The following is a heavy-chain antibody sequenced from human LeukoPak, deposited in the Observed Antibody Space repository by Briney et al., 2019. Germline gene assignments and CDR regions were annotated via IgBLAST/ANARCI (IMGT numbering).Heavy chain of an antibody. CDR2: ISTDGTT. CDR3: AKLGHGGYYSYMDV. Sequence: GGSLRLSCAVSGFTFANYAMTWVRQAPGKGLESVSSISTDGTTYYAHSVKGRFTLSRDNSKNTLYLQMSSLRAEDTAVYYCAKLGHGGYYSYMDVWGKGTTVTVSS. CDR1: GFTFANYA. J-gene: IGHJ6*03. D-gene: IGHD3-16*01. V-gene: IGHV3-23*01.